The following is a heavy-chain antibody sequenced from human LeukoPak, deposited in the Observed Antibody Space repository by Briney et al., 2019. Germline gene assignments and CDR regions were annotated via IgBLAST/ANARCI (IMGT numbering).Heavy chain of an antibody. CDR2: IYYSGST. CDR3: ARAGGFFSPFGY. J-gene: IGHJ4*02. D-gene: IGHD3-16*01. Sequence: SHTLSLTCTVSGGSISSVGYYWSWIRRHPGDGLEWIGYIYYSGSTYYNPSLKSRVTISIDTSKNQFSLKLSSVTAADTAVYYCARAGGFFSPFGYWGQGTLVTVSS. V-gene: IGHV4-31*03. CDR1: GGSISSVGYY.